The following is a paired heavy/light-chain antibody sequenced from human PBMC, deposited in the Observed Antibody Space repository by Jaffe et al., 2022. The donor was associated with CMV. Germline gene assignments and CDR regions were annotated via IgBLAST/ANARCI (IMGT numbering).Heavy chain of an antibody. CDR1: GFTFSSYA. Sequence: EVQLLESGGGLVQPGGSLRLSCAASGFTFSSYAMSWVRQAPGKGLEWVSAISGSGGSTYYADSVKGRFTISRDNSKNTLYLQMNSLRAEDTAVYYCAKDPATTVTTEGYYYYGMDVWGQGTTVTVSS. CDR3: AKDPATTVTTEGYYYYGMDV. V-gene: IGHV3-23*01. CDR2: ISGSGGST. D-gene: IGHD4-17*01. J-gene: IGHJ6*02.
Light chain of an antibody. CDR2: EDS. Sequence: SYELTQPPSVSVSPGQTARITCSGDALPKKYAYWYQQKSGQAPVLVIYEDSKRPSGIPERFSGSSSGTMATLTISGAQVEDEADYYCYSTDSSGNHSGMFGGGTKLTVL. CDR1: ALPKKY. V-gene: IGLV3-10*01. J-gene: IGLJ3*02. CDR3: YSTDSSGNHSGM.